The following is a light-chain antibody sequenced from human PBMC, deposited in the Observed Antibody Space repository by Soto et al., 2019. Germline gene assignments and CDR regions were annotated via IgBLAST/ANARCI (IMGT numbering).Light chain of an antibody. J-gene: IGKJ1*01. V-gene: IGKV3-15*01. CDR3: QQYNNWPPWT. CDR2: GAS. Sequence: EMVMTQSPATLSVSPGERATLSCMASQSVSSNLAWYQQKPGQAPRLLIYGASTRATGIPARFSGSGSGTEFTLTISSLQSEDFAVYYCQQYNNWPPWTFGQGTKVDIK. CDR1: QSVSSN.